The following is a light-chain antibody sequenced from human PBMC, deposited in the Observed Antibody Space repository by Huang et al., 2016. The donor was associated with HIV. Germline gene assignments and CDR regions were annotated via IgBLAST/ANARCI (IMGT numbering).Light chain of an antibody. Sequence: DIVMTQSPATLSVSPGERATLSCRASHRVSSNLAWYQQKPGQAPRLLIYGASTRATVIPARFSGSESGTECTLTITSLQSEDFAVYYCQQYNNWPITFGQGTRLEMK. CDR1: HRVSSN. CDR2: GAS. J-gene: IGKJ5*01. CDR3: QQYNNWPIT. V-gene: IGKV3-15*01.